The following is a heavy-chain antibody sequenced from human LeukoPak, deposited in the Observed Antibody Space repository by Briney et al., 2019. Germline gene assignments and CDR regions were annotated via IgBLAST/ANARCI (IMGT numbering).Heavy chain of an antibody. D-gene: IGHD2-2*01. CDR2: ISAYNGNT. V-gene: IGHV1-18*01. CDR1: GYTFNSYG. CDR3: ARDAPDIVVVPAMDYDAGMHV. Sequence: ASVKVSCKASGYTFNSYGISWVRQAPGQGLEWMGWISAYNGNTNYAQKLQGRVTMTTDTSTSTAYMELRSLRSDDTAVYYCARDAPDIVVVPAMDYDAGMHVRGQGTTVTVSS. J-gene: IGHJ6*02.